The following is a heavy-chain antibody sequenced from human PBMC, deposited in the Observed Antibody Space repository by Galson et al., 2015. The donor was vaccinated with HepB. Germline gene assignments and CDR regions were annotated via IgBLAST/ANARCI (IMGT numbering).Heavy chain of an antibody. CDR2: TYYRSKWYY. J-gene: IGHJ5*02. V-gene: IGHV6-1*01. Sequence: CAISGDSVSSTSAAWNWTRQSPSRGLEWLGRTYYRSKWYYDYAVSVRSRITINPDISRNQFSLQLHSVTPEDTAVYYCARNVYYDTSGYYYKPGWVDPWGQGTLVTVSS. CDR3: ARNVYYDTSGYYYKPGWVDP. CDR1: GDSVSSTSAA. D-gene: IGHD3-22*01.